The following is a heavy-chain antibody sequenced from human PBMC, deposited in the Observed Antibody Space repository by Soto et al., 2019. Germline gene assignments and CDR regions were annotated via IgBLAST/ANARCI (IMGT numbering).Heavy chain of an antibody. CDR1: GFTFSSYG. V-gene: IGHV3-30*18. D-gene: IGHD6-19*01. J-gene: IGHJ1*01. CDR2: ISYDGSNK. Sequence: QVQLVESGGGVVQPGRSLRLSCAASGFTFSSYGMHWVRQAPGKGLEWVAVISYDGSNKYYADSVKGRFTISRDNSKNTLYLQMNSLRAEDMAVYYCAKDTVGIAVASGYFQHWGQGTLVTVSS. CDR3: AKDTVGIAVASGYFQH.